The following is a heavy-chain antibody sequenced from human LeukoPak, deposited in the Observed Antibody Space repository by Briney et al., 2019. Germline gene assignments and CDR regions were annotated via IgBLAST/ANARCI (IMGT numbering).Heavy chain of an antibody. J-gene: IGHJ4*02. D-gene: IGHD1-26*01. Sequence: GGSLRLSCAASGFTFSSYSINWVRQAPGKGLEWISYISSSSSTIYYADSVKGRFIISRDNAKNSLYLQMNSLRDEDTAVYYCARDSNSGSGLDYWGQGTLVTVSS. V-gene: IGHV3-48*02. CDR3: ARDSNSGSGLDY. CDR1: GFTFSSYS. CDR2: ISSSSSTI.